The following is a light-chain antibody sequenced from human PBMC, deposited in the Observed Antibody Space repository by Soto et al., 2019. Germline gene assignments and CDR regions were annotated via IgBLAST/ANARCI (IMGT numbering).Light chain of an antibody. CDR3: QQHNQWPIT. CDR1: QSVRTN. J-gene: IGKJ5*01. CDR2: YSS. Sequence: EVMMTQFPDTVSVTPGETVTLSCGASQSVRTNLAWYQQRPGQAPRLLIHYSSTRATGIPARFSGSGSGTEFTLTINSLQSEDSAVYYCQQHNQWPITFGQGTRLEIK. V-gene: IGKV3D-15*01.